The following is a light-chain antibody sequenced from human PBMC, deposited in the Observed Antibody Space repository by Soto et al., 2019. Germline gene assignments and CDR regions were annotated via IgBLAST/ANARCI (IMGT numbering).Light chain of an antibody. CDR3: QAWDSSIVA. V-gene: IGLV3-1*01. J-gene: IGLJ2*01. CDR1: KLGDKY. CDR2: QDR. Sequence: SYELTQPPSVSVSPGQTASITCSGDKLGDKYACWYQQKPGQSPVLVMYQDRKRPSGIPERFSGSNSGNTATLTISGTQAMDEADYYCQAWDSSIVAFGGGTKLTVL.